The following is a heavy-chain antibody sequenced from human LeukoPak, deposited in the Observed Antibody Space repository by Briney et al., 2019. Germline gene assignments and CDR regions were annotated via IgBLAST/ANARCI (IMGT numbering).Heavy chain of an antibody. CDR2: IIPIFGTA. CDR1: GGTFSSYA. V-gene: IGHV1-69*13. CDR3: AREEYGDYVFNNWFDP. Sequence: ASVKVSCKASGGTFSSYAISWVRQAPGQGLEWMGGIIPIFGTANYAQKFQGRVTITADESTSTAYMELSSLRSEDTAVYYCAREEYGDYVFNNWFDPWGQGTLVTVSS. J-gene: IGHJ5*02. D-gene: IGHD4-17*01.